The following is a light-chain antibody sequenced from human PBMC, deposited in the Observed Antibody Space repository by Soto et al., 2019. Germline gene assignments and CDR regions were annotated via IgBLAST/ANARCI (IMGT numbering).Light chain of an antibody. J-gene: IGKJ1*01. CDR3: HQRRDWPRT. Sequence: EIVLTQSPATLSLSPGERATLSCRASQSVSTYLVWYQQKPGQAPRLLIHDVFNRATGIPARFSGSGSGTDFTLTISSLEPEDFAVYCCHQRRDWPRTFGQGTKVEIK. CDR1: QSVSTY. V-gene: IGKV3-11*01. CDR2: DVF.